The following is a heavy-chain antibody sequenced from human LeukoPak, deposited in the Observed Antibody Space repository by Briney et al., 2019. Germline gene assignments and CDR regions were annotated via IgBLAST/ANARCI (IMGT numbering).Heavy chain of an antibody. CDR3: TTGYSRTWHDHC. J-gene: IGHJ4*02. CDR2: ITSKTDGETT. D-gene: IGHD6-13*01. V-gene: IGHV3-15*01. Sequence: GGSLRLSCAASGFTFRTAWMNWVRQAPGKGLEWVGRITSKTDGETTDYAAPVKGRFTISRDDSKDTLYLQMISLKTEDTAVYYCTTGYSRTWHDHCWGQGILVTVSS. CDR1: GFTFRTAW.